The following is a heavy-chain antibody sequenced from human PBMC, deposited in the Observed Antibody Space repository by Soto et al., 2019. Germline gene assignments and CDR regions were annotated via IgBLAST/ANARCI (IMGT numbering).Heavy chain of an antibody. CDR1: GGTFSSYA. CDR3: ARNGNQLLYSTEYNRFDP. D-gene: IGHD2-2*02. Sequence: SVKVSCKASGGTFSSYAISWVRQAPGQGLEWMGGIIPIFGTANYAQKFQGRVTITADESTSTAYMELSSLRSEDTAVYYCARNGNQLLYSTEYNRFDPWGQGTLVTVSS. V-gene: IGHV1-69*13. J-gene: IGHJ5*02. CDR2: IIPIFGTA.